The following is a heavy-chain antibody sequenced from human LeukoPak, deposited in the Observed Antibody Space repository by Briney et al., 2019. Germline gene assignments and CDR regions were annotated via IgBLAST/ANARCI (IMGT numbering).Heavy chain of an antibody. Sequence: SGGSLRLSCAASGFTFSSYSMSWVRQAPGRGLEWVSSISSSSSYIYYADSVKGRFTISRDNAKNSLYLQMNSLRAEDTAVYYCARASSIAARPGFWGQGTLVTVSS. CDR1: GFTFSSYS. CDR3: ARASSIAARPGF. V-gene: IGHV3-21*01. CDR2: ISSSSSYI. D-gene: IGHD6-6*01. J-gene: IGHJ4*02.